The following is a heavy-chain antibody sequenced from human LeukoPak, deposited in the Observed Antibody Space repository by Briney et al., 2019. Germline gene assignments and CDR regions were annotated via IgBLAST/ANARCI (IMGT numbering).Heavy chain of an antibody. V-gene: IGHV3-15*01. Sequence: TGGSLRLSCAASGFTFSNTWMNWVRQAPGKGLEWVCRIQSKTDCGTTEYAAPVQDRLTISRDDSKTTLYLQMTSQKPEATGVYWCATLTVRGVINIWGQGTLVTVSS. CDR2: IQSKTDCGTT. J-gene: IGHJ4*02. D-gene: IGHD3-10*01. CDR1: GFTFSNTW. CDR3: ATLTVRGVINI.